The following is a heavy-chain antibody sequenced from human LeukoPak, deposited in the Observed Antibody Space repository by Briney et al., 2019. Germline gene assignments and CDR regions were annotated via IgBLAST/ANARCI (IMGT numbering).Heavy chain of an antibody. CDR1: GGSISSYY. Sequence: SETLSLTCTVSGGSISSYYWSWIRQPPGKGLEWSGYIYYSGSTNYNPSLKSRVTISVDTSKNQFSLKLSSVTAADTAVYYCARDLGYYYDSSGYFDDWGQGTLVTVSS. CDR3: ARDLGYYYDSSGYFDD. J-gene: IGHJ4*02. CDR2: IYYSGST. D-gene: IGHD3-22*01. V-gene: IGHV4-59*01.